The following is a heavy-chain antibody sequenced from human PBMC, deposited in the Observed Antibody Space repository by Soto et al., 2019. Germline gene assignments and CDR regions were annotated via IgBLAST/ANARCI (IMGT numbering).Heavy chain of an antibody. V-gene: IGHV1-69*06. CDR1: GGTLSSYA. CDR2: IIPIFGTA. CDR3: ARGIAAAAPYPVNWFDP. D-gene: IGHD6-13*01. Sequence: SVKVSCKASGGTLSSYAISWVRQAPGQGLEWMGGIIPIFGTANYAQKFQGRVTITADKSTSTAYMELSSLRSEDTAVYYCARGIAAAAPYPVNWFDPWGQGTLVTV. J-gene: IGHJ5*02.